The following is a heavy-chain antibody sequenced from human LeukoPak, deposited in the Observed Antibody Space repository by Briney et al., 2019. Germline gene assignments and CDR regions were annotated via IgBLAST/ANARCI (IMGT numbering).Heavy chain of an antibody. CDR1: SGSISRYY. J-gene: IGHJ4*02. D-gene: IGHD3-10*01. CDR2: ISYSGST. CDR3: ARHGVYYASGSPSFDY. V-gene: IGHV4-59*08. Sequence: SETLSLTRTVPSGSISRYYWSWIRQPPGKGLEWIGYISYSGSTNYNPSLKSRLTISVDTSKNQFSLKLSSVTAADTAVYYCARHGVYYASGSPSFDYWGQGTLVTVSS.